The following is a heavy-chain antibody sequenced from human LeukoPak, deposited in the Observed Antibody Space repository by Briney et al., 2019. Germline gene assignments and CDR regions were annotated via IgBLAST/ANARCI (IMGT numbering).Heavy chain of an antibody. D-gene: IGHD5-18*01. CDR3: AREMEVDKAMAFFAY. Sequence: SQTLSLTCAISGDSVSSNSAAWNWIRQSPSRGLELLGRTYYRRKWYNDYAVSVKSRININPDTSKNQFSLQLNSVTPEDTAVYYCAREMEVDKAMAFFAYWGQGTLVTVSS. CDR2: TYYRRKWYN. J-gene: IGHJ4*02. V-gene: IGHV6-1*01. CDR1: GDSVSSNSAA.